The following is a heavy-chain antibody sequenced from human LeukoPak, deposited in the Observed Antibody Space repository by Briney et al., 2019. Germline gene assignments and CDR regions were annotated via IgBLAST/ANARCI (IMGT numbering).Heavy chain of an antibody. D-gene: IGHD5-18*01. CDR1: GYTFTGYY. Sequence: SVKVSCKASGYTFTGYYMHWVRQAPGQGLEWMGGIIPLFGTPHYAQKFQGTVTITADASTSTAYMELSSLTSEDTAVYYCTRADSYGIDFWGQGTLVTVSS. V-gene: IGHV1-69*13. J-gene: IGHJ4*02. CDR3: TRADSYGIDF. CDR2: IIPLFGTP.